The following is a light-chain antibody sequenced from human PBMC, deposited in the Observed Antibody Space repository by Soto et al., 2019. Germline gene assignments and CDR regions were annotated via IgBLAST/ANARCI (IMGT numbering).Light chain of an antibody. J-gene: IGKJ1*01. Sequence: DVVMTQSPLSLPVTLGQPASISCRSSQSLLSSDGNTFLNWFQQRPGQSPRRLIYKVSNRDYGVPDRFNGSGSGTDFTLKISRVEAEDVGVYYCMQGSHWPPWTFGQGTKVEIK. V-gene: IGKV2-30*01. CDR3: MQGSHWPPWT. CDR1: QSLLSSDGNTF. CDR2: KVS.